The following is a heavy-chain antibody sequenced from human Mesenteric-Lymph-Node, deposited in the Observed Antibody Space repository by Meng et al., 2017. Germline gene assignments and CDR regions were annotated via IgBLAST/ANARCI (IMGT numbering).Heavy chain of an antibody. CDR3: ARSHYDFWSTKRYYYYGMDV. J-gene: IGHJ6*02. D-gene: IGHD3-3*01. CDR2: IGTAGDT. V-gene: IGHV3-13*01. Sequence: GGSLRLSCAASGFTFSSYDMHWVRQATGKGLEWVSAIGTAGDTYYPGSVKGRFTISRENAKNSLYLQMNSLRAGDTAVYYCARSHYDFWSTKRYYYYGMDVWGQGTTVTVSS. CDR1: GFTFSSYD.